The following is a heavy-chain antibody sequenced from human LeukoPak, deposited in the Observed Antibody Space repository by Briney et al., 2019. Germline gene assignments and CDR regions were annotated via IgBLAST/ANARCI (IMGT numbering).Heavy chain of an antibody. J-gene: IGHJ5*02. CDR3: ARVRNLRNWFDP. CDR2: INHSGST. Sequence: SETPSLTCAVYGGSFSGYYWSWIRQPPGKGLEWIGEINHSGSTNYNPSLKSRVTISVDTSKNQFSLKLSSVTAADTAVYYCARVRNLRNWFDPWGQGTLVTVSS. V-gene: IGHV4-34*01. CDR1: GGSFSGYY.